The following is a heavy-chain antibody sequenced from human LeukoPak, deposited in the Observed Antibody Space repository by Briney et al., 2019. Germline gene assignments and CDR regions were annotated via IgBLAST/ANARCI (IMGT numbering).Heavy chain of an antibody. Sequence: PSQTLSLTCTVSGGSISSGSYYWSWIRQPAGKGLEWIVRIYKSGSTNYNPSLKSRVTISVDTSKNPFSLKLSSVTAADTAVYYCARAGGYCSSTSCYGFRFDPWGQGTLVTVSS. V-gene: IGHV4-61*02. J-gene: IGHJ5*02. D-gene: IGHD2-2*01. CDR3: ARAGGYCSSTSCYGFRFDP. CDR2: IYKSGST. CDR1: GGSISSGSYY.